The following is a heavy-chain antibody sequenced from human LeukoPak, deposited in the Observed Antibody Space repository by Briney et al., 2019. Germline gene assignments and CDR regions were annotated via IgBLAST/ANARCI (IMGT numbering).Heavy chain of an antibody. Sequence: ASVKVSCKASGYTFISYDINWVRQAPGQGLEWMGWMNPNSGDTGYAKKFQGRVSMTRDTSISTAYMELSGLRSEDTAVYYCARGLYYYDSNGRTPYDFWGQGTLVTVSS. CDR1: GYTFISYD. V-gene: IGHV1-8*01. D-gene: IGHD3-22*01. CDR3: ARGLYYYDSNGRTPYDF. CDR2: MNPNSGDT. J-gene: IGHJ4*02.